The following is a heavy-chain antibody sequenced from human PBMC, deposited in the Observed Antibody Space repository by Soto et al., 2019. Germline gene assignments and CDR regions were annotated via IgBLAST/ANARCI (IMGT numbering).Heavy chain of an antibody. CDR3: ARCKYNWNYANYYYYMDV. D-gene: IGHD1-7*01. J-gene: IGHJ6*03. CDR1: GGSISSYY. V-gene: IGHV4-59*01. CDR2: IYYSGST. Sequence: SETLSLTCTVSGGSISSYYWSWIRQPPGKGLEWIGYIYYSGSTNYNPSLKSRVTISVDTSKNQFSLKLGSVTAADTAVYYCARCKYNWNYANYYYYMDVWGKGTTVTVSS.